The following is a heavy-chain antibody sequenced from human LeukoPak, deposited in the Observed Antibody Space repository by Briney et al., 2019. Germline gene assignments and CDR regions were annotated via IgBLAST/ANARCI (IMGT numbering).Heavy chain of an antibody. CDR3: XXXEMTTVPTWWWFDP. CDR2: INHSGST. J-gene: IGHJ5*02. V-gene: IGHV4-34*01. Sequence: SETLSLTCAVYGGSFSDYYWSWIRQPPGKGLEWIGEINHSGSTNYNPSLKSRVTISVDTSKNQFSLKMISVTAADTAVYYCXXXEMTTVPTWWWFDPWGQGTPVTVSS. D-gene: IGHD4-17*01. CDR1: GGSFSDYY.